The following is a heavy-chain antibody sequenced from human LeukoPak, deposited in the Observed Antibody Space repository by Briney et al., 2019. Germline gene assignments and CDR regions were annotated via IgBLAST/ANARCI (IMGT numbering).Heavy chain of an antibody. J-gene: IGHJ4*02. CDR2: IYYSGST. CDR1: GGSISSSSYY. CDR3: ARRRRGSGFDY. V-gene: IGHV4-39*01. Sequence: KPSETLSLTCTVSGGSISSSSYYWGWIRQPPGKGLEWIGSIYYSGSTYYNASLKSRVTISVDTSKNQSSLKLSSVTAADTAVYYCARRRRGSGFDYWGQGTLVTVSS. D-gene: IGHD3-3*01.